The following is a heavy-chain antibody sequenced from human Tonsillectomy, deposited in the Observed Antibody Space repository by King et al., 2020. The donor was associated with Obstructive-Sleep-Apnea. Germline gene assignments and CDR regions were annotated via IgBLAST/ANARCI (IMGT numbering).Heavy chain of an antibody. CDR3: ARDRYLVGCFDY. CDR2: IDYSVCA. D-gene: IGHD1-26*01. CDR1: CGSLLISNVY. Sequence: QLQESGPVMVKPSETLFRTFTVACGSLLISNVYLCWIRQPPRKGLQWIGSIDYSVCAYNNPSLQSRVTISLDTSKNQFSLKLSSVTAADTAVYYCARDRYLVGCFDYWGQGTLVTASS. J-gene: IGHJ4*02. V-gene: IGHV4-39*07.